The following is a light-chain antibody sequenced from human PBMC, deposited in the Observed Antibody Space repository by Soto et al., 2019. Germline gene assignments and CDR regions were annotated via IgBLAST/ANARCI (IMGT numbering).Light chain of an antibody. CDR1: QSVSSN. CDR2: DAS. CDR3: QQYKSWPPIT. J-gene: IGKJ5*01. V-gene: IGKV3D-15*01. Sequence: DIVMTQSPATLSVSPGERATLSCRASQSVSSNLAWYQQKPGQAPRLLIYDASNRATGIPARFSGSGSGTDFTLTISSLEPEDFAVYYCQQYKSWPPITFGQGTRLEIK.